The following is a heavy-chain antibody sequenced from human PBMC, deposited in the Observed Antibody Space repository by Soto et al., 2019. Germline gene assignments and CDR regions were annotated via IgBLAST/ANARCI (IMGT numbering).Heavy chain of an antibody. CDR1: GGSISSYY. D-gene: IGHD3-3*01. CDR3: AGEPLPITIFGVVPMPNAFDI. CDR2: IYYSGST. J-gene: IGHJ3*02. V-gene: IGHV4-59*01. Sequence: SETLSLTCTVSGGSISSYYWSWIRQPPGKGLEWIGYIYYSGSTNYNPSLKSRVTISVDTSKNQFSLKLSSVTAADTAVYYCAGEPLPITIFGVVPMPNAFDIWGQGTMVTVSS.